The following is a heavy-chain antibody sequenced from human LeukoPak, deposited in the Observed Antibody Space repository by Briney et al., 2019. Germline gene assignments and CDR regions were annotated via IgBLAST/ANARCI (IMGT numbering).Heavy chain of an antibody. CDR2: IYYSGST. Sequence: SQTLSLTCTVSGGSISSGGYYWSWIRQHPGKGLEWIGYIYYSGSTNYNPSLKSRVTISVDTSKNQFSLKLSSVTAADTAVYYCARVIGGGNLWALYFDYWGQGTLVTVSS. CDR1: GGSISSGGYY. J-gene: IGHJ4*02. CDR3: ARVIGGGNLWALYFDY. D-gene: IGHD4-23*01. V-gene: IGHV4-31*03.